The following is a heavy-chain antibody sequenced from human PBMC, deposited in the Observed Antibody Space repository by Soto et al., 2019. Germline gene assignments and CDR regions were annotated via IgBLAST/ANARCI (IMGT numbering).Heavy chain of an antibody. V-gene: IGHV4-39*01. J-gene: IGHJ4*02. CDR2: INSGGSA. Sequence: QLQLQESGPGLVKPSETLSLTCTVSGGSIRSSDYYWGWIRQPPGEGLEWIGNINSGGSAYYYPSLRSRVTISVDTSKNRCSLRLSSVTAADTSVYYCADMRGQWLPRDWGQRILVTVSS. CDR3: ADMRGQWLPRD. CDR1: GGSIRSSDYY. D-gene: IGHD6-19*01.